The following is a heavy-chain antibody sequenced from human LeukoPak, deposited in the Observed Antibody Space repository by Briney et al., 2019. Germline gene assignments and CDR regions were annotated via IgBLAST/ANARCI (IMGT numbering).Heavy chain of an antibody. CDR2: IYYSGST. CDR1: GVSISSSSYY. V-gene: IGHV4-39*07. D-gene: IGHD1-26*01. Sequence: PSETLSLTCTVSGVSISSSSYYWGWVRQPPGKGLEWIGSIYYSGSTYYNPSLKSRVTISVDTSKNQFSLKLSSVTAADTAVYYCARVREDAFDIWGQGTMVTVSS. CDR3: ARVREDAFDI. J-gene: IGHJ3*02.